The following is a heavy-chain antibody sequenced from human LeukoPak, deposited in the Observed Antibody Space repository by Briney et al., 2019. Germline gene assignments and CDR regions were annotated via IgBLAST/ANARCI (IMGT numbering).Heavy chain of an antibody. D-gene: IGHD3-16*01. CDR3: AKNFGGIPHNDY. J-gene: IGHJ4*02. CDR2: ISGSGGST. Sequence: PGGSLSLSCAASGFTFSSYAMSWVRQAPGKGLEWVSAISGSGGSTYYADSVKGRFTISRDNSKNTLYLQMNRLRAEDTAVYYCAKNFGGIPHNDYWGQGTLVTVSS. CDR1: GFTFSSYA. V-gene: IGHV3-23*01.